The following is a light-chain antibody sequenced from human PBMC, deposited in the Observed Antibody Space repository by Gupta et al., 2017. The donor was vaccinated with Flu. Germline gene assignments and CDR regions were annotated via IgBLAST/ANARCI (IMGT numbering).Light chain of an antibody. V-gene: IGKV3-20*01. CDR1: QTVSSSY. CDR3: DQYDDSPLT. CDR2: GAA. Sequence: EIVLPQPPGNLSPSPGERATRPCRASQTVSSSYFTWYQHKPSQHPRLLIYGAATRATGIPDRFSGSEYGTGFTLSVSRLEPEDCAMYYCDQYDDSPLTFGGGTKVGIK. J-gene: IGKJ4*01.